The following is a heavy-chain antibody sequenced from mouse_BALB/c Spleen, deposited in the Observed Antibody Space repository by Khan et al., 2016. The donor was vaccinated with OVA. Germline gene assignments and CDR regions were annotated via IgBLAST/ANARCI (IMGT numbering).Heavy chain of an antibody. CDR1: GYTFTDYY. CDR3: GRRNDFRYTFAY. J-gene: IGHJ3*01. D-gene: IGHD1-1*01. CDR2: ISPGSGDT. V-gene: IGHV1-77*01. Sequence: QVQLQQSGAELVKPGASVKLSCKASGYTFTDYYINWVKLRPGQGLEWIGEISPGSGDTYYNERLKGKATLTADKYSSTAYLQLSSLTSEAYSVYFCGRRNDFRYTFAYWGQGTLVTVSA.